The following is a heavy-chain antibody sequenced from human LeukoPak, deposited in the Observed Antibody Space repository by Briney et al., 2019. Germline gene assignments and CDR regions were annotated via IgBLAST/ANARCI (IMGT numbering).Heavy chain of an antibody. D-gene: IGHD3-10*01. CDR2: ISSSGSTI. CDR1: GFTFSDYY. CDR3: ARVFTMVRGVARLDY. J-gene: IGHJ4*02. Sequence: GGSLRLSCAASGFTFSDYYMSWIRQAPGKGLEWVSYISSSGSTIYYADSVKGRFTISRDNAKNSLYLQMNSLRAEDTAVYYCARVFTMVRGVARLDYWGQGTLVTVSS. V-gene: IGHV3-11*04.